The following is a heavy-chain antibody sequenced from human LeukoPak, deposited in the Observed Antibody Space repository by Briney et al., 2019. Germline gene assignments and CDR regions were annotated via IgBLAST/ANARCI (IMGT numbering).Heavy chain of an antibody. D-gene: IGHD5-18*01. CDR1: GYSFTNYG. CDR3: ARGYSYGYGPLDY. CDR2: ISTDNGKT. Sequence: ASVKVSCKPSGYSFTNYGINWVRQAPGQGREGMGGISTDNGKTDYAQNLRGRVTKTTDTSTSTAYMELRSLRSDDTAVYYCARGYSYGYGPLDYWGQGTLVTVSS. J-gene: IGHJ4*02. V-gene: IGHV1-18*01.